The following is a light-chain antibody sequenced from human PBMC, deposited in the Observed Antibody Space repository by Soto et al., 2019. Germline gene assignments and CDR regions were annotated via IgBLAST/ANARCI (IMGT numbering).Light chain of an antibody. CDR1: SSDVGSYNL. J-gene: IGLJ1*01. CDR2: EGT. CDR3: CSYATSSTYV. Sequence: QSALTQPASVSGSPGQSITISCTGTSSDVGSYNLVSWYQQHPGKAPKVMIYEGTKRPAGISNRFSGSKSDNTASLTIPGLQAEDEADYYCCSYATSSTYVFGTGTKLTVL. V-gene: IGLV2-23*01.